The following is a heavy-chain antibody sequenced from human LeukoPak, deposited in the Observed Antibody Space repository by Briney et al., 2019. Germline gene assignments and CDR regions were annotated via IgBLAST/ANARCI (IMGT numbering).Heavy chain of an antibody. V-gene: IGHV3-21*01. Sequence: GGSLRLSCAASGFTFSSYSMNWVRQAPGKGLEWVSSISSSSSYIYYADSVKGRFTISRDNAKNSLYLQMNSLRAEDTAVYYCAGEGSMTTVTLFDYWGQGTLVTVSS. CDR2: ISSSSSYI. CDR3: AGEGSMTTVTLFDY. CDR1: GFTFSSYS. D-gene: IGHD4-11*01. J-gene: IGHJ4*02.